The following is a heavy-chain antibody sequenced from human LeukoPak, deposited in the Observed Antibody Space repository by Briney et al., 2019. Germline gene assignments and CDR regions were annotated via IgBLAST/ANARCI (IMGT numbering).Heavy chain of an antibody. CDR2: INPDSGGT. CDR3: ARGARYCSSTSCFYYGMDV. D-gene: IGHD2-2*01. J-gene: IGHJ6*02. CDR1: GYTFTAYY. V-gene: IGHV1-2*02. Sequence: ASVRVSCKASGYTFTAYYMHWVRQAPGQGLEWMGWINPDSGGTNYAQKLQGRVTMTRDTSINTAYMDLSRLRSDDTAVYYCARGARYCSSTSCFYYGMDVWGQGTTVTVSS.